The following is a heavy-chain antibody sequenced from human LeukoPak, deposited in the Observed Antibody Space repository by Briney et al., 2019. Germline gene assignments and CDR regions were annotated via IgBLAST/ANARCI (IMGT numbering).Heavy chain of an antibody. D-gene: IGHD1-26*01. V-gene: IGHV3-30*18. CDR1: GFTFSRYW. CDR3: AKDRSYRRVGGTLD. CDR2: ISYDGGNK. J-gene: IGHJ4*02. Sequence: GGSLRLSCAPSGFTFSRYWMSWVRQAPGKGLEWVAVISYDGGNKYYADSVKGRFTISRDNSKNTLYLQMNSLRTEDTAVYYCAKDRSYRRVGGTLDWGQGTLVTVSS.